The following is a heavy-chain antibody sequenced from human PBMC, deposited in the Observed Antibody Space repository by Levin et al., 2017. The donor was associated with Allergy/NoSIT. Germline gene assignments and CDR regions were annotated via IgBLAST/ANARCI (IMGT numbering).Heavy chain of an antibody. CDR1: GFTFSSYA. Sequence: GGSLRLSCAASGFTFSSYAMHWVRQAPGKGLEWVAVISYDGSNKYYADSVKGRFTISRDNSKNTLYLQMNSLRAEDTAVYYCASMPLYIAAAGLDYWGQGTLVTVSS. CDR3: ASMPLYIAAAGLDY. J-gene: IGHJ4*02. V-gene: IGHV3-30*04. D-gene: IGHD6-13*01. CDR2: ISYDGSNK.